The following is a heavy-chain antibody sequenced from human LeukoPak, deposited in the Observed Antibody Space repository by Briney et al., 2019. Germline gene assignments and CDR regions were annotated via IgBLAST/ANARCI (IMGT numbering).Heavy chain of an antibody. CDR2: INHSGST. CDR1: GGSFSGYY. D-gene: IGHD3-10*01. V-gene: IGHV4-34*01. Sequence: SETLSLTCAVYGGSFSGYYWSWIRQPPGKGLEWIGEINHSGSTNYNPSLKSRVTISVDTSKNQFSLKLSSVTAADTAVYYCARRGGGGSGTYFNSFDPWGQGTLVTVSS. J-gene: IGHJ5*02. CDR3: ARRGGGGSGTYFNSFDP.